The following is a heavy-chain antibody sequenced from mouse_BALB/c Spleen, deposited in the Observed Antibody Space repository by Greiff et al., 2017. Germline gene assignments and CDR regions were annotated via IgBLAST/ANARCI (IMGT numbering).Heavy chain of an antibody. J-gene: IGHJ4*01. D-gene: IGHD1-1*01. Sequence: EVQLVESGPSLVKPSQTLSLTCSVTGDSITSGYWNWIRKFPGNKLEYMGYISYSGSTYYNPSLKSRISITRDTSKNQYYLQLNSVTTEDTATYYCARNGYYGSSYGFYYAMDYWGQGTSVNVSS. CDR3: ARNGYYGSSYGFYYAMDY. CDR2: ISYSGST. CDR1: GDSITSGY. V-gene: IGHV3-8*02.